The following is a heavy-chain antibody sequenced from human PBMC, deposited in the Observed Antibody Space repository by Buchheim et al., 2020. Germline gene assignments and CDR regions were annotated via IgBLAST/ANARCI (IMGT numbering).Heavy chain of an antibody. D-gene: IGHD6-13*01. CDR2: IFYSWNT. CDR3: ARGSGNSWHLLH. V-gene: IGHV4-59*01. CDR1: GGSISSDY. Sequence: QVQLQESGPGQVKPSETLSLTCTVSGGSISSDYWSWIRQSPGKGLEWIGCIFYSWNTHYNPSLKSRVTISSDKSKNQFSLKLNSVTAADTAVYYCARGSGNSWHLLHWGQGTL. J-gene: IGHJ1*01.